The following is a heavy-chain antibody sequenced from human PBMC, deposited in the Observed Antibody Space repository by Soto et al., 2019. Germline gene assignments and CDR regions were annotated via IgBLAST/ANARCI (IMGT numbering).Heavy chain of an antibody. D-gene: IGHD1-26*01. CDR1: GYSFTAYC. CDR3: ARSSGTYSDFDY. V-gene: IGHV1-2*02. CDR2: INPNSGGT. J-gene: IGHJ4*01. Sequence: ASVKVSCKASGYSFTAYCVHWVRQAPGQGLEWMGWINPNSGGTNYAQRFQGRAAMTTDTSTNTAYMELNSLKSDDTALYFCARSSGTYSDFDYWGQGTLVTVSS.